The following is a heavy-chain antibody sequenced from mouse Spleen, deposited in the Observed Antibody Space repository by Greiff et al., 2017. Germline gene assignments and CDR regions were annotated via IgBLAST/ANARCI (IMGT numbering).Heavy chain of an antibody. Sequence: EVQLQQSGPELVKPGASVKMSCKASGYTFTDYNMHWVKQSHGKSLEWIGYINPNNGGTSYNQKFKGKATLTVNKSSSTAYMELRSLTSEDSAVYYCARSPHYDPYFDYWGQGTTLTVSS. V-gene: IGHV1-22*01. D-gene: IGHD1-1*01. J-gene: IGHJ2*01. CDR3: ARSPHYDPYFDY. CDR2: INPNNGGT. CDR1: GYTFTDYN.